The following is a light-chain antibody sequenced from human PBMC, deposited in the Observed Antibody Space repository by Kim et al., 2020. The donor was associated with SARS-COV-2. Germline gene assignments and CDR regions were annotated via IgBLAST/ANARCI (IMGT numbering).Light chain of an antibody. CDR1: QSVSSK. V-gene: IGKV3-15*01. CDR3: QQYNNWHPFT. CDR2: GAS. Sequence: EIVMTQSPATLSVSPGERATLSCRASQSVSSKLAWYQQKPGQAPRLLIYGASTRATGIPARFTGSGSGTEFTLTISSLQSEDFAVYYCQQYNNWHPFTFGQGTKLEI. J-gene: IGKJ2*01.